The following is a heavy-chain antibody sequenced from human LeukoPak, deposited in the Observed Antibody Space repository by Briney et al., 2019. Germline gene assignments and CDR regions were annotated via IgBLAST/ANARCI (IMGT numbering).Heavy chain of an antibody. D-gene: IGHD6-13*01. Sequence: GGSLRLSCAASEFTFRGYWMNWVRQAPGKGLEWVANIKQDGSEKYYVDSVKGRFTISRDNAKNSMYLQMNSLRAEDTAVYYCARDVGLAAGGMMDALDIWGQGTMVTVSS. J-gene: IGHJ3*02. CDR3: ARDVGLAAGGMMDALDI. CDR2: IKQDGSEK. CDR1: EFTFRGYW. V-gene: IGHV3-7*05.